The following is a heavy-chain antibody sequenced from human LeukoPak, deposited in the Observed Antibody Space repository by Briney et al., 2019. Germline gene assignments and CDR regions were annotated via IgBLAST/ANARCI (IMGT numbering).Heavy chain of an antibody. CDR3: ARGESDRVPFDY. J-gene: IGHJ4*02. CDR1: GGTFSSYA. V-gene: IGHV1-69*01. CDR2: IIPIFGTA. Sequence: SVKVSCKASGGTFSSYAISWVRQAPGQGLEWMGGIIPIFGTANYAQKFQGRVTITADESTSTAYMELSSLRSENTAVYYCARGESDRVPFDYWGQGTLVTVSS. D-gene: IGHD3-10*02.